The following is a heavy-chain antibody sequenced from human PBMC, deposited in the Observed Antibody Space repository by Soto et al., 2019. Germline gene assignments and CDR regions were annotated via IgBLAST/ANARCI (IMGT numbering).Heavy chain of an antibody. V-gene: IGHV2-5*02. CDR2: IYWDDDK. Sequence: GSGPTLVNPTQTLTLTCTFSGFSLSTSGVGVGWIRQPPGKALEWLALIYWDDDKRYSPSLKSRLTITKDTSKNQVVLTMTNMDPVDTATYYCAHSGYDFWSGYYNSRFDPWGQGTLVTVSS. J-gene: IGHJ5*02. CDR1: GFSLSTSGVG. D-gene: IGHD3-3*01. CDR3: AHSGYDFWSGYYNSRFDP.